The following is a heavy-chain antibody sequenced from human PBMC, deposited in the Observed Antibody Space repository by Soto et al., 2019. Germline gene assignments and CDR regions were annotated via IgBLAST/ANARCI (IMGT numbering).Heavy chain of an antibody. Sequence: SETLSLTCTVSGGSISSPNLYWSWIRQHPGKGLEWIGHIYYNGTTYYNPTLKSRVSISVDTSKNQFSLKLSSVTAADTAVYYCARDQYYSLIDPWGQGTLVTVSS. D-gene: IGHD2-15*01. CDR3: ARDQYYSLIDP. CDR2: IYYNGTT. V-gene: IGHV4-31*03. J-gene: IGHJ5*02. CDR1: GGSISSPNLY.